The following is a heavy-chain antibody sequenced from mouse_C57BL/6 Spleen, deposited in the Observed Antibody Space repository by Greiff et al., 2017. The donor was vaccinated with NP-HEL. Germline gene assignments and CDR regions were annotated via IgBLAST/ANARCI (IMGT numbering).Heavy chain of an antibody. CDR1: GYTFTSYG. D-gene: IGHD3-3*01. CDR2: IYPRSGNT. V-gene: IGHV1-81*01. CDR3: ARHEGDEGFAY. J-gene: IGHJ3*01. Sequence: QVQLQQSGAELARPGASVKLSCKASGYTFTSYGISWVKQRTGQGLEWIGEIYPRSGNTYYNEKFKGKATLTADKSSSTVYMELSRLTSEDSAVYFCARHEGDEGFAYWGQGTLVTVSA.